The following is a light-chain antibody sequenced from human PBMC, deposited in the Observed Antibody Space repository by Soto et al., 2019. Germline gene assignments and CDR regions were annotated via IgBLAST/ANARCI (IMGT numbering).Light chain of an antibody. CDR3: QQYNNWPPTWT. Sequence: EIVVTQSPATLSVSPGERATLSCRPSQSVSSNLAWYQQRPGQAPRLLIYGASTRATGIPARFSGSGSGTEFTLTISSLQSEDFAVYYCQQYNNWPPTWTFGQGTKVEIK. J-gene: IGKJ1*01. CDR2: GAS. V-gene: IGKV3-15*01. CDR1: QSVSSN.